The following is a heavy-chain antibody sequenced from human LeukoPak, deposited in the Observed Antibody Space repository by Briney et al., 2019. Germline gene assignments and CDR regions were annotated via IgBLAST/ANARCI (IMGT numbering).Heavy chain of an antibody. CDR3: ARQADFWSNYYDY. CDR1: GGSISSYY. D-gene: IGHD3-3*01. J-gene: IGHJ4*02. Sequence: PSETLSLTCTVSGGSISSYYWSWIRQPPGKGLERIGYIYYSGSTNYNPSLKSRVTISVDTSKNQFSLKLSSVTAADTAVYYCARQADFWSNYYDYWGQGTLVTVSS. CDR2: IYYSGST. V-gene: IGHV4-59*08.